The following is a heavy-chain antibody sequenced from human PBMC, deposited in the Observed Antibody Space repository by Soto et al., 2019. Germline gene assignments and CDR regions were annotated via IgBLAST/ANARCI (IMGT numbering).Heavy chain of an antibody. CDR2: IYYSGST. Sequence: QLQLQESGPGLVKPSETLSLTCTVPGGSISSSSYYWGWIRQPPGKGLEWIGSIYYSGSTYYNPSLKGRVTISVDTSKNQFSLKLSSVTAADTAVYYCEKTSGSYGHYYGMDVWGQGTTVTVSS. CDR1: GGSISSSSYY. CDR3: EKTSGSYGHYYGMDV. D-gene: IGHD1-26*01. J-gene: IGHJ6*02. V-gene: IGHV4-39*01.